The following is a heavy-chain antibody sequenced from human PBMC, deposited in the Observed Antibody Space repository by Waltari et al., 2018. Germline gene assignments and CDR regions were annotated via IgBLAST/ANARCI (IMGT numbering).Heavy chain of an antibody. CDR2: INHSGST. CDR1: GGSFSGYY. V-gene: IGHV4-34*01. Sequence: QVQLQQWGAGLLKPSETLSLTCAVYGGSFSGYYWSWIRQPPGKGLEWIGEINHSGSTNYNPALKSRVTISVATSKNHFSLKLSSGTAADTAVYYCARRFGIVVVPAATNWCDPWGQGTLVTVSS. J-gene: IGHJ5*02. D-gene: IGHD2-2*01. CDR3: ARRFGIVVVPAATNWCDP.